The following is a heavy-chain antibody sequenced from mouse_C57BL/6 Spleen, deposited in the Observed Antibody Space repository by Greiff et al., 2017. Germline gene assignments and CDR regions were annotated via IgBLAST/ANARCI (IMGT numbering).Heavy chain of an antibody. Sequence: QVQLQQPGAELVKPGASVKLSCKASGYTFTSYWMHWVKQRPGQGLEWIGMIHPNSGSTNYNEKFKSKATLTVDKSSRTAYMQLSSLTSEDSAVYYCARDYGSSSWFAYWGQGTLVTVSA. CDR3: ARDYGSSSWFAY. D-gene: IGHD1-1*01. CDR1: GYTFTSYW. V-gene: IGHV1-64*01. J-gene: IGHJ3*01. CDR2: IHPNSGST.